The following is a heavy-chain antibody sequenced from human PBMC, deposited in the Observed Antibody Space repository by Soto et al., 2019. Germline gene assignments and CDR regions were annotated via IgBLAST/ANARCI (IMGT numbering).Heavy chain of an antibody. Sequence: GGSLRLSCAASGFTFSSYAMSWVRQAPGKGLEWVSAISGSGGSTYYADSVKGRFTISRDNSKNTLYLQMNSLRAEDTAVYYCARAGSSTSSIDAFDIWGQGTMVTVSS. CDR2: ISGSGGST. CDR3: ARAGSSTSSIDAFDI. V-gene: IGHV3-23*01. D-gene: IGHD2-2*01. CDR1: GFTFSSYA. J-gene: IGHJ3*02.